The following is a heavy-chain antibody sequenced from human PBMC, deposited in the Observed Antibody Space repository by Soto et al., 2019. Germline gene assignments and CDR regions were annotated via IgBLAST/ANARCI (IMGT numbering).Heavy chain of an antibody. Sequence: PGGSLRLSCAASGFTFDDYAMHWVRQAPGKGLEWVSGISWNSGSIGYVDSVKGRFTISRDNAKNSLYLQMNSLRAEDTALYYCVRGRFGGVIPRPLDYWGQGTLVTVSS. CDR1: GFTFDDYA. J-gene: IGHJ4*02. V-gene: IGHV3-9*01. CDR3: VRGRFGGVIPRPLDY. D-gene: IGHD3-16*02. CDR2: ISWNSGSI.